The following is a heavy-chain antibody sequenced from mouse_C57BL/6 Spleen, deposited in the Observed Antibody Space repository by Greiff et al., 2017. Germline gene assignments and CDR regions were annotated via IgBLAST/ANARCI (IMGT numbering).Heavy chain of an antibody. Sequence: QVQLQQPGAELVRPGSSVKLSCKASGYTFTSYWMHWVKQRPIQGLEWIGNIDPSDSETHYNQKFKDKATLTVDKSSSTAYMQLSSLTSEDSAVYYGARSGGSSYGWDWGQGTTLTVSS. CDR1: GYTFTSYW. D-gene: IGHD1-1*01. CDR3: ARSGGSSYGWD. V-gene: IGHV1-52*01. J-gene: IGHJ2*01. CDR2: IDPSDSET.